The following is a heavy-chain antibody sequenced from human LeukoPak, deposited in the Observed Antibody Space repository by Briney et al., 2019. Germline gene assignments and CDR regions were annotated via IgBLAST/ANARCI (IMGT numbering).Heavy chain of an antibody. D-gene: IGHD3-22*01. J-gene: IGHJ4*02. CDR2: IFFNGGT. CDR3: ARVGRNYYDSSGYYSGYYFDY. V-gene: IGHV4-59*01. Sequence: PSGTPSLPRTVPGGSLSRYSWSWVRQPPRKGLGGVGDIFFNGGTNYNPSLKSRVTISVDTSKNQFSLKLSSVTAADTAVYYCARVGRNYYDSSGYYSGYYFDYWGQGTLVTVSS. CDR1: GGSLSRYS.